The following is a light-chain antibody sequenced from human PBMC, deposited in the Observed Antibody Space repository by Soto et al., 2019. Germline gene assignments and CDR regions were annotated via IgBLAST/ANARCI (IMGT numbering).Light chain of an antibody. CDR2: GAS. V-gene: IGKV3-15*01. CDR1: QSVSSN. J-gene: IGKJ1*01. CDR3: QHYIIRPLT. Sequence: EMVMTQSPATLSVSPGERATLSCRASQSVSSNLTWYQQKPGQAPRLLIYGASTRTTGVPARFSGSGSGTEFTLTISSLQSEDFADYHCQHYIIRPLTFGQGTKVQSK.